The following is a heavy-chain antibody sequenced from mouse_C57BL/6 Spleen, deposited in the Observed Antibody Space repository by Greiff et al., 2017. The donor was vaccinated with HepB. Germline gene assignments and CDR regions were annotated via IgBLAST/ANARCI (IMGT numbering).Heavy chain of an antibody. CDR2: IYPGDGDT. Sequence: QVQLQQSGPELVKPGASVKISCKASGYAFSSSWMNWVKQRPGKGLEWIGRIYPGDGDTNYNGKFKGKATLTADKSSSTAYMQLSSLTSEDSAVYYCARERDYYGPYAMDYWGQGTSVTVSS. CDR1: GYAFSSSW. CDR3: ARERDYYGPYAMDY. J-gene: IGHJ4*01. V-gene: IGHV1-82*01. D-gene: IGHD1-1*01.